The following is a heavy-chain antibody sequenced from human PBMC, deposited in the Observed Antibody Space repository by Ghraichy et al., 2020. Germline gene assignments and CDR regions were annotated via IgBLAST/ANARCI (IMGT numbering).Heavy chain of an antibody. Sequence: GGSLRLSCAASGFRLRDHYMSWIRQAPGKGLEWVSLISRRGRDTNYADSVRGRFTISRDDAKSSLYLQLNTLRAEDTAVYYCVREGQELGKSGFDLWGQGTLVTVSS. CDR2: ISRRGRDT. V-gene: IGHV3-11*06. J-gene: IGHJ5*02. CDR3: VREGQELGKSGFDL. CDR1: GFRLRDHY. D-gene: IGHD1-7*01.